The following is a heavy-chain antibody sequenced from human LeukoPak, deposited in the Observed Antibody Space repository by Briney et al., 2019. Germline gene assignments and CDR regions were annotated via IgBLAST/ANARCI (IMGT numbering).Heavy chain of an antibody. Sequence: SETLSLTCTVSGGSISSGGYYWSWIRQHPGKGLEWIGYIYYSGSTYYNPSLKSRVTISVDTSKNQFSLKLSSVTAADTAVYYCARDIQLLYWGRLNWFDPWGQGTLVTVSS. D-gene: IGHD2-2*02. J-gene: IGHJ5*02. CDR1: GGSISSGGYY. CDR2: IYYSGST. V-gene: IGHV4-31*03. CDR3: ARDIQLLYWGRLNWFDP.